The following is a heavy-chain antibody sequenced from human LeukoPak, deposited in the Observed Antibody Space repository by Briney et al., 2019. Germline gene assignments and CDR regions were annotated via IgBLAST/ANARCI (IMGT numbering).Heavy chain of an antibody. Sequence: PGGSLRLSCAASAFTFSSSAMTWFRQAPGKGLEWISGISGGRGSTYYADSVKGRFTISRDNSKNTLYLQMNSLRAEDTAVYYCARGNYDSSGFADYWGQGTLVTVSS. V-gene: IGHV3-23*01. CDR1: AFTFSSSA. D-gene: IGHD3-22*01. CDR3: ARGNYDSSGFADY. J-gene: IGHJ4*02. CDR2: ISGGRGST.